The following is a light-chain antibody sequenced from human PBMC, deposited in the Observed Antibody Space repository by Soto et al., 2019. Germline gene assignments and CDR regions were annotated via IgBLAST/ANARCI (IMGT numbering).Light chain of an antibody. Sequence: IKMNYSPSSLSSLVEDRVATTVRVSQGISSWLAWYQEKPGKAPKLLIYAASSLQSGVPSRFSGSGSGTDFTLTISSLQPEDFATYYCQQANSFHPITFGQGRRLEI. J-gene: IGKJ5*01. V-gene: IGKV1-12*01. CDR1: QGISSW. CDR2: AAS. CDR3: QQANSFHPIT.